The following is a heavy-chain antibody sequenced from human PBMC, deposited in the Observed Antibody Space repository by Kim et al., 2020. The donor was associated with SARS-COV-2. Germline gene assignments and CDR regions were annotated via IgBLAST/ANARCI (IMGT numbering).Heavy chain of an antibody. D-gene: IGHD5-12*01. CDR3: SRGGAMVATSYFDY. CDR1: GFTFGDYA. CDR2: IRSKAFGATT. V-gene: IGHV3-49*03. J-gene: IGHJ4*02. Sequence: GGSLRLSCTASGFTFGDYAMSWFRQAPGKGLEWVGFIRSKAFGATTEYAASVKGRVTVSRDDSKSIASLQMNSLKTEDTAVYYCSRGGAMVATSYFDYWGQGTQVTVSS.